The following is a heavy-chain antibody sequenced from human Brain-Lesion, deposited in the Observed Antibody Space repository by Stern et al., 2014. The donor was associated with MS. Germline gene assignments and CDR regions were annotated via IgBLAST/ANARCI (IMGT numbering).Heavy chain of an antibody. V-gene: IGHV2-70*01. J-gene: IGHJ5*01. Sequence: QITLKESGPELVKPTQTLKLTCTFSGFSLSDSGMCVSWLRQPPGKALEWLAFIAWDDDKYYSTSLKTRLTISKDTSKNQVVLRMTNMDPVDTATYYCARTRTSRGWFDFWGQGTLVTVSS. CDR1: GFSLSDSGMC. CDR2: IAWDDDK. D-gene: IGHD3-10*01. CDR3: ARTRTSRGWFDF.